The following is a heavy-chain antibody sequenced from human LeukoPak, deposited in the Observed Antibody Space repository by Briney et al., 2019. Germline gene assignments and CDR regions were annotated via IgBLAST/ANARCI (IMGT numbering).Heavy chain of an antibody. J-gene: IGHJ3*02. V-gene: IGHV1-2*02. D-gene: IGHD3-16*01. Sequence: ASVKVSCKASGYTFTGYYMHWVRQAPGQGLEWMGWINPNSGGTNYAQKFQGRVTMTRDTSISTAYMELSRLRSDDTAVYYCAGXXXXXXGGEGDAFDIWGQGTMVTVSP. CDR3: AGXXXXXXGGEGDAFDI. CDR1: GYTFTGYY. CDR2: INPNSGGT.